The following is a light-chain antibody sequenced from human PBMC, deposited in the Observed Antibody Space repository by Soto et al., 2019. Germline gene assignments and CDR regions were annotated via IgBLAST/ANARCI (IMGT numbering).Light chain of an antibody. CDR1: QSVSSN. CDR2: ADS. J-gene: IGKJ5*01. Sequence: EIVMPQSPVTLSVSPGERATLSCRAGQSVSSNLAWYQQRPGQAPRLLIYADSNRATGIPARFSGSGSGTDFTLTISSLEPEDFAVYYCQQRYNWPITFGQGTRLEIK. CDR3: QQRYNWPIT. V-gene: IGKV3-11*01.